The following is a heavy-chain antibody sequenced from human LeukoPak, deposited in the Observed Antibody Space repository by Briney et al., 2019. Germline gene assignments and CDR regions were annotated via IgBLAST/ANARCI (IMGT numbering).Heavy chain of an antibody. CDR2: INPSGGST. CDR1: GYTITRYY. Sequence: ASVKVSCKASGYTITRYYMHWVRQAPGQGLEWMGVINPSGGSTTYAQKFQGRVTMTRDTSTSTVYMGLSSLRSEDTAVYYCARDPSGSWQWFDYWGQGTLVTVSS. CDR3: ARDPSGSWQWFDY. V-gene: IGHV1-46*01. J-gene: IGHJ4*02. D-gene: IGHD1-26*01.